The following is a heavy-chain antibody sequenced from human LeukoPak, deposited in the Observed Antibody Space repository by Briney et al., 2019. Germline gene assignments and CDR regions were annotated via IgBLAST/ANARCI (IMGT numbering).Heavy chain of an antibody. CDR3: ARNSRYYYDSSGFPRWFDP. D-gene: IGHD3-22*01. V-gene: IGHV4-34*01. CDR2: INHSGST. J-gene: IGHJ5*02. Sequence: SETLSLTCAVYGGSFSGYYWSWIRQPPGKGLEWIGEINHSGSTNYNPSLKSRVTISVDTSKNQFSLKLSSVTAADTAVYYCARNSRYYYDSSGFPRWFDPWGQGTLVTVSS. CDR1: GGSFSGYY.